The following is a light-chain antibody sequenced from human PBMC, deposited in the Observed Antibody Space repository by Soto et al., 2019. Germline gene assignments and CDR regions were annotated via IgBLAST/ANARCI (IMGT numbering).Light chain of an antibody. CDR2: ANN. J-gene: IGLJ1*01. CDR1: SSNIGSST. Sequence: QSVLTQPPSASETPGQRVSISCSGSSSNIGSSTVNWYQQLPGTAPKLLIYANNQRPSRVPDRFSGSKSGTSASLAISGLQSEDEADYYCAAWDDSLNGKVFGTGTKLTVL. CDR3: AAWDDSLNGKV. V-gene: IGLV1-44*01.